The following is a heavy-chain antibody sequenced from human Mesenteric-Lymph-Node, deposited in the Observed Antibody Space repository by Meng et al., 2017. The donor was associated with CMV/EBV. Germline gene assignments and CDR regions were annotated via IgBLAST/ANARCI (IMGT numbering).Heavy chain of an antibody. Sequence: CAVSGGSIRSDNWWPWVRHPPGKGLEWIGELHHSGTTNYKASLKSRVTISVDKSKNQFSLNLISVTAADTAVYYCAAGSGYYKIDYWGQGTLVTVSS. J-gene: IGHJ4*02. V-gene: IGHV4-4*02. CDR3: AAGSGYYKIDY. D-gene: IGHD5-12*01. CDR1: GGSIRSDNW. CDR2: LHHSGTT.